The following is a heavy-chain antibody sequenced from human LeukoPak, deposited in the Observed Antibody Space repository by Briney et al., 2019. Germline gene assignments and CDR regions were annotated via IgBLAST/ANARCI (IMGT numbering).Heavy chain of an antibody. CDR3: ARASVLLWFGELLSQVAWFDP. D-gene: IGHD3-10*01. CDR1: GYTFTSYA. J-gene: IGHJ5*02. CDR2: INTNTGNP. V-gene: IGHV7-4-1*02. Sequence: GASVKVSCKASGYTFTSYAMNWVRQAPGQGLEWMGWINTNTGNPTYAQGFTGRFVFSLDTSVSTAYLQISSLKAEDTAVYYCARASVLLWFGELLSQVAWFDPWGQGTLVTVSS.